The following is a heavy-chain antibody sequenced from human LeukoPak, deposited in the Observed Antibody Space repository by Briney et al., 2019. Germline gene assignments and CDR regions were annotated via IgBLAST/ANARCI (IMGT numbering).Heavy chain of an antibody. D-gene: IGHD5-24*01. J-gene: IGHJ3*02. CDR1: GFTFSSYW. CDR2: IKHDGSEK. CDR3: ARRNTIMERGAFDI. Sequence: GGSLRLSCVASGFTFSSYWMTWVRQAPGKGLEWVANIKHDGSEKYYVDSVKGRFTISRDNAKNSLYLQMYSLRAGDTAVYYCARRNTIMERGAFDIWGQGTMVTVSS. V-gene: IGHV3-7*01.